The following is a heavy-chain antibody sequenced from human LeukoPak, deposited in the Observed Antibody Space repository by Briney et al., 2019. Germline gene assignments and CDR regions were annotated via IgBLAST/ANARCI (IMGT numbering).Heavy chain of an antibody. CDR3: ARNPSTTGTKDY. D-gene: IGHD1-1*01. V-gene: IGHV1-2*02. Sequence: ASVKVSCKASGYTFTGYYMHWVRQAPGQGLEWMGWINPNSGGTNYAQKFQGRVTMTRDTSISTAYMELSRLRFDDTAVYYCARNPSTTGTKDYWGQGTLVTVSS. CDR2: INPNSGGT. CDR1: GYTFTGYY. J-gene: IGHJ4*02.